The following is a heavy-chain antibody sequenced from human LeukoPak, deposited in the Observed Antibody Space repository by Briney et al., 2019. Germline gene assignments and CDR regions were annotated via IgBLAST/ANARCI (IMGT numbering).Heavy chain of an antibody. D-gene: IGHD7-27*01. J-gene: IGHJ3*02. CDR2: TYYRSKWYN. Sequence: SQTLSLTFAISGDSVSINSAAWNWVRQSPSRGLEWLGRTYYRSKWYNDYAVSVKSRITINPDTSKNQFSLQLNSVTPEDTAVYYCARDPDPLTGDREDDAFDIWGQGTMVTVSS. CDR1: GDSVSINSAA. V-gene: IGHV6-1*01. CDR3: ARDPDPLTGDREDDAFDI.